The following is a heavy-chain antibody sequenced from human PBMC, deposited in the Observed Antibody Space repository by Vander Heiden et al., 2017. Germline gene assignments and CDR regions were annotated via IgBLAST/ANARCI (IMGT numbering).Heavy chain of an antibody. D-gene: IGHD6-19*01. CDR3: AKDLPGTAVAGMVDY. V-gene: IGHV3-23*01. Sequence: EVQLLESGGGVVQPGGYLRLSCAASGFTFRSYAMSWVRQAPGKGLEWVSGISGSGGGTHYAESVKGRFTISRDNSKNMLYLQMNSLKAEDTAVYYCAKDLPGTAVAGMVDYWGQGTLSPPPQ. J-gene: IGHJ4*02. CDR2: ISGSGGGT. CDR1: GFTFRSYA.